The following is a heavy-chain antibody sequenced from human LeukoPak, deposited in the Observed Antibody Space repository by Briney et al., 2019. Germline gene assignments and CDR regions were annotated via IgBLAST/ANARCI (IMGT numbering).Heavy chain of an antibody. Sequence: SETLSLTCTVSGGSISSYYWSWIRQPPGRGLEWIGYIYYSGSTNYNPSLKSRVTISVDTSKNQFSLKLSSVTAADTAVYYCARVAVSGYSSSWYDYWGQGTLVTVSS. V-gene: IGHV4-59*01. J-gene: IGHJ4*02. CDR3: ARVAVSGYSSSWYDY. CDR1: GGSISSYY. D-gene: IGHD6-13*01. CDR2: IYYSGST.